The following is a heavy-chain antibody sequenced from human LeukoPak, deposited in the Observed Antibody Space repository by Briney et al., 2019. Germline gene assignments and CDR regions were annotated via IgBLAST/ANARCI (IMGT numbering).Heavy chain of an antibody. CDR3: AKGFSSSRWYFDL. CDR1: GVTLSTYA. CDR2: ISWNSGSI. J-gene: IGHJ2*01. Sequence: PGGSLRLSCAASGVTLSTYAMSWARQAPGKGLEWVSGISWNSGSIGYADSVKGRFTISRDNAKNSLYLQMNSLRAEDTALYYCAKGFSSSRWYFDLWGRGTLVTVSS. V-gene: IGHV3-9*01. D-gene: IGHD6-6*01.